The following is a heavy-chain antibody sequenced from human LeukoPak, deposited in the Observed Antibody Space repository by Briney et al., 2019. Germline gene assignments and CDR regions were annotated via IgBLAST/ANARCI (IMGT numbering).Heavy chain of an antibody. J-gene: IGHJ4*02. Sequence: SETLSLTCTVSGGSISSYYWSWIRQPPGKGLEWIGYIYYSGSTNYNPSLKSRVTISVDTSKNQFSLTLSSVTAADTAVYYCAREGYSYGYGATETYFDYWGQGTLVTVSS. CDR3: AREGYSYGYGATETYFDY. V-gene: IGHV4-59*01. CDR2: IYYSGST. D-gene: IGHD5-18*01. CDR1: GGSISSYY.